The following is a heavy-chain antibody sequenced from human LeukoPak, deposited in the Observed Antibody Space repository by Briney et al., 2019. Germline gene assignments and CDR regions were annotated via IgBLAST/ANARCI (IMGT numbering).Heavy chain of an antibody. Sequence: SETLSLTCTVSGGSISSYYWSWIRQPPGKGLEWIGYIYYSGSTNYNPSLKSRVTIPVDTSKNQFSLKLSSVTAADTAVYYCARGDGYNSFYYYYGMDVWGQGTTVTVSS. V-gene: IGHV4-59*01. CDR3: ARGDGYNSFYYYYGMDV. J-gene: IGHJ6*02. CDR2: IYYSGST. CDR1: GGSISSYY. D-gene: IGHD5-24*01.